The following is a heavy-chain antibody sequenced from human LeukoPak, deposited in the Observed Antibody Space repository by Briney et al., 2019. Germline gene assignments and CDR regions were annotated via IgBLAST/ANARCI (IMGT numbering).Heavy chain of an antibody. V-gene: IGHV4-30-4*01. D-gene: IGHD3-10*01. CDR2: IYSSGTT. J-gene: IGHJ5*02. Sequence: SETLSLTCTVSSGSISSGDYFWNWIRQPPGKGLEWIGYIYSSGTTYYNPSLKSRLTISVDTSKNQFSLKLTSAIAADTAVYYCARDRGIRSPFDPWGQGTLVTVSS. CDR3: ARDRGIRSPFDP. CDR1: SGSISSGDYF.